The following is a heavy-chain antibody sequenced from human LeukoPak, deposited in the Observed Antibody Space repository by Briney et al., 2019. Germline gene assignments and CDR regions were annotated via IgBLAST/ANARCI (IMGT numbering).Heavy chain of an antibody. Sequence: ASVKVSCKASGGTFSSYAISWVRQAPGQGLEWMGRIIPILGIANYAQKFQGRVTITADKSTSTAYMELSSLRSEDTAVYYCARDLYDFWSGLLGYYYGMDVWGQGTTVPVSS. CDR1: GGTFSSYA. CDR3: ARDLYDFWSGLLGYYYGMDV. D-gene: IGHD3-3*01. V-gene: IGHV1-69*04. CDR2: IIPILGIA. J-gene: IGHJ6*02.